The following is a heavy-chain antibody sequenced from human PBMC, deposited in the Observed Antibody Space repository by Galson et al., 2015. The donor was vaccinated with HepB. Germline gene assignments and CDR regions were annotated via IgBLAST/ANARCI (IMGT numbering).Heavy chain of an antibody. CDR3: AQGYCSSTSCYYMDV. J-gene: IGHJ6*03. D-gene: IGHD2-2*01. CDR1: GFTFTSYG. Sequence: SLRLSCAASGFTFTSYGMHWVRQAPGKGLEWVALISYDESNKYYADSVKGRFSISRDNSKNTLYLQMNSLRAEDTAVYYCAQGYCSSTSCYYMDVWGKGTTVTVSS. V-gene: IGHV3-30*18. CDR2: ISYDESNK.